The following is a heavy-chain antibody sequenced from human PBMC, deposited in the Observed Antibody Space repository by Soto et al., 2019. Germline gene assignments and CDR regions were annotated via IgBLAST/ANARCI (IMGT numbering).Heavy chain of an antibody. J-gene: IGHJ3*02. Sequence: GESLKISCKGSGYSFTSYWISWVRQMPGKGLEWMGRIDPSDSYTNYSPSFQGHVTISADKSISTAYLQWSSLKASDTAMYYCASLSADYCSSTSCYLLGAFDIWGQGTMVTV. CDR2: IDPSDSYT. D-gene: IGHD2-2*01. CDR1: GYSFTSYW. CDR3: ASLSADYCSSTSCYLLGAFDI. V-gene: IGHV5-10-1*01.